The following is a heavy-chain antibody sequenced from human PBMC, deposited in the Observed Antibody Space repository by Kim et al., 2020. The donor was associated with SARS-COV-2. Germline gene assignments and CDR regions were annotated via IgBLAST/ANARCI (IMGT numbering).Heavy chain of an antibody. J-gene: IGHJ5*02. CDR3: ARQTVTTGDHWFDP. V-gene: IGHV4-31*03. CDR2: IYYSGST. D-gene: IGHD4-17*01. Sequence: SETLSLTCTVSGGSISSGGYYWTWIRQHPGEGLEWIGYIYYSGSTYYKSSLKSRVTISVDTSKNQFSLKVSSVTAADTAVYYCARQTVTTGDHWFDPWSRETRHPVST. CDR1: GGSISSGGYY.